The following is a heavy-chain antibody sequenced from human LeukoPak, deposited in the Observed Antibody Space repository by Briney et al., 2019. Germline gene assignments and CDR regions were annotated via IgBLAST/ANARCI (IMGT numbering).Heavy chain of an antibody. CDR3: ARHETVTTNYFDY. CDR1: GGSISSSSYY. J-gene: IGHJ4*02. D-gene: IGHD4-17*01. Sequence: PSETLSLTCTVSGGSISSSSYYWGWIRQPPGKGLEWIGSIYYSGSTYYNPSLKSRVTISVDTSKNQFSLKLSSVTAADTAVYYCARHETVTTNYFDYWGQGTLVTVSS. V-gene: IGHV4-39*01. CDR2: IYYSGST.